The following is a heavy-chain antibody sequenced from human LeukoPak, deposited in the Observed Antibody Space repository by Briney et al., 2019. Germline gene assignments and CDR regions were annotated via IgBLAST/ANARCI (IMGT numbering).Heavy chain of an antibody. J-gene: IGHJ4*02. CDR3: AKDYSDSRVADVFLEY. Sequence: GGSLRLSCAASRLTFIDYAMSWFRQAPGKGLEWVSGITSGFTPHYADSVKGRFTISRDNSKNTFHLQLNSLRAEDTAVYYCAKDYSDSRVADVFLEYWGQGTLVTVSS. CDR2: ITSGFTP. CDR1: RLTFIDYA. V-gene: IGHV3-23*01. D-gene: IGHD2-15*01.